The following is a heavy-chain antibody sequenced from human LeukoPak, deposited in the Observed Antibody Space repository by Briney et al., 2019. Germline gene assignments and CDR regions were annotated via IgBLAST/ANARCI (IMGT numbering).Heavy chain of an antibody. Sequence: GGSLRLSCAASGFTVSSNYMTWVRQAPGKGLEWVSTIYSGGGTFYAGSVKGRFTISRDNSKNTLDLHMSSLRAEDTAVYYCARAGGLRIAVAPIDCWGQGTLVTVSS. V-gene: IGHV3-53*01. CDR2: IYSGGGT. CDR1: GFTVSSNY. CDR3: ARAGGLRIAVAPIDC. D-gene: IGHD6-19*01. J-gene: IGHJ4*02.